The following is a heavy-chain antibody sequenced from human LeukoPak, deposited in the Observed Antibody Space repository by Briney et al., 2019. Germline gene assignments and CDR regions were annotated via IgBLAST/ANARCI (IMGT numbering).Heavy chain of an antibody. CDR2: INWNGGST. Sequence: GGSLRLSCAASGFTFDDYGMSWVRQAPGKGLEWVSGINWNGGSTGYADSVKGRFTISRDSSKNTLYLQMNSLRAEDTAVYYCAKGSRIWGNYYFDFWGQGTLVTVSS. D-gene: IGHD3-16*01. CDR3: AKGSRIWGNYYFDF. J-gene: IGHJ4*02. V-gene: IGHV3-20*04. CDR1: GFTFDDYG.